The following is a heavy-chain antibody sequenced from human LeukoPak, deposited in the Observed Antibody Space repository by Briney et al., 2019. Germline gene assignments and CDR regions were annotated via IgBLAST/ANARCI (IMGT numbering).Heavy chain of an antibody. V-gene: IGHV3-30-3*01. D-gene: IGHD3-10*01. CDR2: ISYDGSNK. CDR1: GFTFSSYA. J-gene: IGHJ3*02. Sequence: GGSLRLSCAASGFTFSSYAMHWVRQAPGKGLEWVAVISYDGSNKYYADSVKGRFTISRDNSKNTLYLQMNSLRAEDTAVYYCARGIIADNDAFDIWGQGTMVTVSS. CDR3: ARGIIADNDAFDI.